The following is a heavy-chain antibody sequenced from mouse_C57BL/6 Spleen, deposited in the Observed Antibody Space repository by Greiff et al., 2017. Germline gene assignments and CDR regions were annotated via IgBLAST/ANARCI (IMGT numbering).Heavy chain of an antibody. CDR1: GFTFSSYA. Sequence: EVQVVESGEGLVKPGGSLKLSCAASGFTFSSYAMSWVRQTPEKRLEWVAYINSGGGYTNYADTVQGRSTISRDTARNTLYLQMSSLKSEDTAMYYCTRDYYGGSYYYMDYWGQGTTLTVSS. V-gene: IGHV5-9-1*02. CDR2: INSGGGYT. D-gene: IGHD1-1*01. J-gene: IGHJ4*01. CDR3: TRDYYGGSYYYMDY.